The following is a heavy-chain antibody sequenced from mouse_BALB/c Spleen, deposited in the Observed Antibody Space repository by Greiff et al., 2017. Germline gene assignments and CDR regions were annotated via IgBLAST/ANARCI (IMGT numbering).Heavy chain of an antibody. Sequence: QVQLQQSGAELVRPGSSVKISCKASGYAFSSYWMNWVKQRPGQGLEWIGQIYPGDGDTNYNGKFKGKATLTTDNTSSTAYMQLSSLTSEDSAVYYCAPGGYGAWFAYWGQGTLVTVSA. CDR1: GYAFSSYW. CDR2: IYPGDGDT. CDR3: APGGYGAWFAY. V-gene: IGHV1-80*01. J-gene: IGHJ3*01. D-gene: IGHD1-2*01.